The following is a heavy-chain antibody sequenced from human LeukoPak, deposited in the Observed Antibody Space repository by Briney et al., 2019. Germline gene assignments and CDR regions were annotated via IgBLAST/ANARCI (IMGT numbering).Heavy chain of an antibody. D-gene: IGHD1-26*01. CDR3: ARDREGSYSRFDY. J-gene: IGHJ4*02. Sequence: SETLSLTCTVSGGSISSSSYYGGWIRQPPGKGLEWIVSIYYSGSTYYNPSLKSRVTISVDTSKNQFSLKLSSVTAADTAVYYCARDREGSYSRFDYWGQGTLVTISS. V-gene: IGHV4-39*07. CDR1: GGSISSSSYY. CDR2: IYYSGST.